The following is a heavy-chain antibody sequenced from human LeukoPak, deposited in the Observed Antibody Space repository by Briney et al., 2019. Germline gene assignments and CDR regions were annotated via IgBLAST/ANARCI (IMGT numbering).Heavy chain of an antibody. CDR3: ARERYFDWFYDY. CDR1: GGSISSHY. D-gene: IGHD3-9*01. V-gene: IGHV4-59*11. J-gene: IGHJ4*02. Sequence: PSETLSLTCTVSGGSISSHYWSWIRQPPGKGLEWIGYIYYSGSTNYNPSLKSRVTISVDTSKNQFSLKLSSVTAADTAVYYCARERYFDWFYDYWGQGTLVTVSS. CDR2: IYYSGST.